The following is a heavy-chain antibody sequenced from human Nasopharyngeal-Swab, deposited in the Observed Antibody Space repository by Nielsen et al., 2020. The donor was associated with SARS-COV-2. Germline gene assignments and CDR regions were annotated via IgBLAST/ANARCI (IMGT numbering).Heavy chain of an antibody. Sequence: GESLKISCTASGFTFSSYAMSWVRQAPGRGLEWVSVISGDSDSTYYTDSVRGRFTISRDNSKNTLYLQMNSLRAEDTAVYYCAKSLGQLLEWFTYDILTGYYSDAFDIWGRGTMVTVSS. CDR1: GFTFSSYA. CDR3: AKSLGQLLEWFTYDILTGYYSDAFDI. V-gene: IGHV3-23*01. CDR2: ISGDSDST. D-gene: IGHD3-9*01. J-gene: IGHJ3*02.